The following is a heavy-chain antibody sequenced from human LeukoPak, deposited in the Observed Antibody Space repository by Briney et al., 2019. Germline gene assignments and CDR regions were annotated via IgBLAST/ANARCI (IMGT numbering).Heavy chain of an antibody. Sequence: GGSLRLSCAASGFTFSSFGMHWVRKAPGKGLEWVAVVSYDGSHKYYADSVKGLFTMSRDSSKNTLYLQMNSLRAEDTAMYSWTKSAVAGTHYYYYGMDVWGQGTTVTVSS. J-gene: IGHJ6*02. CDR2: VSYDGSHK. CDR1: GFTFSSFG. CDR3: TKSAVAGTHYYYYGMDV. D-gene: IGHD6-19*01. V-gene: IGHV3-30*18.